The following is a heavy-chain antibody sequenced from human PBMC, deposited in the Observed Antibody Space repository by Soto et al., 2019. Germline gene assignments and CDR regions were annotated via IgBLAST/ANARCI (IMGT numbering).Heavy chain of an antibody. CDR1: GGSISSGGYS. CDR2: IFHSLGA. CDR3: VRDLNGSGDY. J-gene: IGHJ4*02. Sequence: PSETLSLTCAVSGGSISSGGYSWSWIRQPPGKGLEWIGYIFHSLGAKYNPSLGSRGTISLDTSKNQLSLSLRSVTAADTAIYFCVRDLNGSGDYWGQGTLVTVSS. V-gene: IGHV4-61*08. D-gene: IGHD3-10*01.